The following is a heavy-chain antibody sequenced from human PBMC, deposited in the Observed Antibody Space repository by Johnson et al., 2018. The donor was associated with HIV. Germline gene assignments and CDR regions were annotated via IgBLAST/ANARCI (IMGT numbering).Heavy chain of an antibody. Sequence: QVQLVESGGGLVQPGGSLRLSCAASGFTFSSYAMSWVRQAPGKGLEWVALISYDGTNKNYADSVKGRFTISRDNSKNTLFLQMNSLRAEDRAVYYCAKESKWESRTPHAFDIWGQGTMVTVSS. CDR3: AKESKWESRTPHAFDI. J-gene: IGHJ3*02. CDR1: GFTFSSYA. D-gene: IGHD1-26*01. V-gene: IGHV3-30-3*01. CDR2: ISYDGTNK.